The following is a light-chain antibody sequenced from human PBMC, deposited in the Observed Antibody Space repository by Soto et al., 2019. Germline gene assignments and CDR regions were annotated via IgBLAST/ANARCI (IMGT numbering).Light chain of an antibody. V-gene: IGKV3-20*01. CDR1: QSISRFY. J-gene: IGKJ4*01. CDR3: QQYATSPPALT. CDR2: GGS. Sequence: EIVLTQSPGTLSLSPGERATLSCRASQSISRFYLSWYQQKPGQAPRLLIYGGSSRATGIPDRFSGSGSGTDFTLTISRLEPEDFAVYYCQQYATSPPALTFGGGTKVEIK.